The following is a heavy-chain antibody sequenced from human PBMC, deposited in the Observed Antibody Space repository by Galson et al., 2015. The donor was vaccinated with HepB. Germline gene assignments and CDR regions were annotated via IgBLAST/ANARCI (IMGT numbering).Heavy chain of an antibody. CDR1: GFTFDDYT. J-gene: IGHJ6*02. D-gene: IGHD5-18*01. CDR3: AKGIFPTAMVTDYYYYGMDV. CDR2: ISWDGGST. V-gene: IGHV3-43*01. Sequence: SLRLSCAASGFTFDDYTMHWVRQAPGKGLEWVSLISWDGGSTYYADSVKGRFTISRDNSKNSLYLQMNSLRTEDTALYYCAKGIFPTAMVTDYYYYGMDVWGQGTTVTVSS.